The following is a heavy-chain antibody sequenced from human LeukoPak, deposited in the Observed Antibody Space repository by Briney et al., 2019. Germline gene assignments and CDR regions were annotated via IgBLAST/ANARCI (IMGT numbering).Heavy chain of an antibody. J-gene: IGHJ5*02. Sequence: ASVTVSCKAFAHTFTSIYTRWERQPPGQGPEWMGVISPSGGSTTYAQKFQGRVTLTRDMSTSTDYLELSSLRSEDTAVYYCARDNSVRDEAWWFNPWGQGTLVTVSS. V-gene: IGHV1-46*01. D-gene: IGHD5-24*01. CDR3: ARDNSVRDEAWWFNP. CDR2: ISPSGGST. CDR1: AHTFTSIY.